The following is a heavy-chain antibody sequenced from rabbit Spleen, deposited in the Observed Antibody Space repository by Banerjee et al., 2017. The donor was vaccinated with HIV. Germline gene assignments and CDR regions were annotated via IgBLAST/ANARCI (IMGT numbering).Heavy chain of an antibody. V-gene: IGHV1S40*01. Sequence: QSLEESGGDLVKPGASLTLTCTASGFDFSSGYYMCWVRQAPGKGLEWIASIYAGSSGGTYSATWAKGRFTISKTSSTTVTLQMTSLTVADTATYFCARDAGTSFSTYGMDLWGPGTLVTVS. CDR3: ARDAGTSFSTYGMDL. J-gene: IGHJ6*01. CDR1: GFDFSSGYY. D-gene: IGHD8-1*01. CDR2: IYAGSSGGT.